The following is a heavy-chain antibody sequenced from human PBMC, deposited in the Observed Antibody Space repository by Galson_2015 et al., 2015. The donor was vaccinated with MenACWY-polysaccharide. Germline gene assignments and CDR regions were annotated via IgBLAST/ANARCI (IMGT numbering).Heavy chain of an antibody. D-gene: IGHD6-13*01. J-gene: IGHJ4*02. CDR1: GFTFSSYS. CDR3: ARDLLWSSSWHETFDY. CDR2: ISSSSSTI. V-gene: IGHV3-48*01. Sequence: SLRLSCAASGFTFSSYSMNWVRQAPGKGLEWVSYISSSSSTIYYADSVKGRFTISRDNAKNSLYPQMNSLRAEDTAVYYCARDLLWSSSWHETFDYWGQGTLVTVSS.